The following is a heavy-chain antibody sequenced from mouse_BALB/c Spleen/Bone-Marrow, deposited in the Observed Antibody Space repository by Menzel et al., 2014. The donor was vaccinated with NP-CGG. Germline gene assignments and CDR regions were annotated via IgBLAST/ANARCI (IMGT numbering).Heavy chain of an antibody. CDR3: ARHRQWLSPFDY. CDR1: GFTFSNYY. CDR2: INTNGGNT. V-gene: IGHV5-6-2*01. Sequence: VESGGGLVKLGGSLKLSCAASGFTFSNYYMSWVRQTPAKRLELVAAINTNGGNTFYPDTVKGRFTISRDNAKNTLYLQMSSLKSEDSALYYCARHRQWLSPFDYWGQGTTLTVSS. D-gene: IGHD2-2*01. J-gene: IGHJ2*01.